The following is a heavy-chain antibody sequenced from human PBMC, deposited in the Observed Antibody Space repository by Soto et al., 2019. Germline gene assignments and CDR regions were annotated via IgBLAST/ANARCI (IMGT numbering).Heavy chain of an antibody. Sequence: GGSLRLSCAASGFTFSSYSMNWVRQAPGKGLEWVSSISSSSSYIYYADSVKGRFTISRDNAKNSLYLQMNSLRAEDTAVYYCARKRFSTVVVVAALDAFDIWGKGTMVTVSS. CDR1: GFTFSSYS. D-gene: IGHD2-15*01. CDR3: ARKRFSTVVVVAALDAFDI. J-gene: IGHJ3*02. V-gene: IGHV3-21*01. CDR2: ISSSSSYI.